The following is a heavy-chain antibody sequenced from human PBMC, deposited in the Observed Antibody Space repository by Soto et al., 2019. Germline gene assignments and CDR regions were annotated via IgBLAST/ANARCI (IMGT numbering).Heavy chain of an antibody. CDR3: ARHYDLLTGLDC. J-gene: IGHJ5*01. D-gene: IGHD3-9*01. Sequence: EVQLVESGGGLVQPGGSLRLSCAASGFTFSNYNMNWVRQAPGKGLEWVSYISGSSSTIYYPDSVKGRFTISRDNGKNSLFLHMNSLRDEDTAMYYCARHYDLLTGLDCRGHGTLVIVSS. CDR2: ISGSSSTI. V-gene: IGHV3-48*02. CDR1: GFTFSNYN.